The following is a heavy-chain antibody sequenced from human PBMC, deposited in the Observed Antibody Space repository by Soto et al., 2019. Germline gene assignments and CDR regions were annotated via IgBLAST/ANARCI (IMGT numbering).Heavy chain of an antibody. J-gene: IGHJ4*02. V-gene: IGHV3-7*04. Sequence: PGGSLRLSCVGSGSTFSSNWMTWVRQAPGKGLEWVANIRQDGSEINYVDSVKGRFTISRDNTKNSLYLQMNSLRAEDTAIYYCAREVVVSRGASYFGYWGPGTLVTVSS. D-gene: IGHD2-2*01. CDR3: AREVVVSRGASYFGY. CDR2: IRQDGSEI. CDR1: GSTFSSNW.